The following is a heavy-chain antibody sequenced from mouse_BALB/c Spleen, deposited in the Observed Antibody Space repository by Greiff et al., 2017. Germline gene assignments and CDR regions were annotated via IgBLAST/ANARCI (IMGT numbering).Heavy chain of an antibody. CDR1: GFTFTDYY. J-gene: IGHJ3*01. Sequence: EVKLVESGGGLVQPGGSLRLSCATSGFTFTDYYMSWVRQPPGQALEWLGFIRNKANGYTTEYSASVKGRFTISSDNSQSILYLQMNTLRAEDSATYYCARATTANAWFAYWGQGTLVTVSA. CDR2: IRNKANGYTT. D-gene: IGHD1-2*01. V-gene: IGHV7-3*02. CDR3: ARATTANAWFAY.